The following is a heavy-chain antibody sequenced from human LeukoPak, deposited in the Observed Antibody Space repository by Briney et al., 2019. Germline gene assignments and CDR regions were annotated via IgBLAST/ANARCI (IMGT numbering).Heavy chain of an antibody. CDR3: ARTLATKPYYFDY. J-gene: IGHJ4*02. V-gene: IGHV3-7*03. D-gene: IGHD5-24*01. CDR1: GFTFSGYW. CDR2: IKQDGSEK. Sequence: GGSLRLSCAASGFTFSGYWMSWVRQAPGKGLEWVANIKQDGSEKYYVDSVKGRFTISRDNAKNSLYLQMNSLRAEDTAVYYCARTLATKPYYFDYWGQGTLVTVSS.